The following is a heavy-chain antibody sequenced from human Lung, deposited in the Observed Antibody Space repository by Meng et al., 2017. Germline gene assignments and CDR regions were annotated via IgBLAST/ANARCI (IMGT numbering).Heavy chain of an antibody. J-gene: IGHJ4*02. Sequence: QVPLPQGGAGLLKPSEPLSLTCVVSGGSCRHYYWSWIRQPPGKGLEWIGEINHSWSTNYNPSLESRATISVDTSQNNLSLKLSSVTAADSAVYYCARGPTTMAHDFDYWGQGTLVTVSS. CDR2: INHSWST. V-gene: IGHV4-34*01. CDR1: GGSCRHYY. CDR3: ARGPTTMAHDFDY. D-gene: IGHD4-11*01.